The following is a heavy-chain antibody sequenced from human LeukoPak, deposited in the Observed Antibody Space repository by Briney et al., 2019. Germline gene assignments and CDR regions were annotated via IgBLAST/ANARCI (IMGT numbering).Heavy chain of an antibody. CDR3: MRDLRTDYAFDS. J-gene: IGHJ4*02. CDR2: INWNGYST. Sequence: TGGSLRLSCAASGFRFDDYGMTWVRQGPGKGLEWVSGINWNGYSTGYAESVRGRFTISRDNAKSTVYLQLNSLRPEDTALYYCMRDLRTDYAFDSWGQGTLVTVPS. D-gene: IGHD4/OR15-4a*01. V-gene: IGHV3-20*04. CDR1: GFRFDDYG.